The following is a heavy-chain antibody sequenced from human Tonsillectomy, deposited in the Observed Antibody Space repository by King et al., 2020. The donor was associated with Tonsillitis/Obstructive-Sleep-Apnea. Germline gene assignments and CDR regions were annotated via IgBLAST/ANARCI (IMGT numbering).Heavy chain of an antibody. V-gene: IGHV1-2*02. CDR1: AYTFTGYY. CDR2: IKPNSGVT. J-gene: IGHJ4*02. D-gene: IGHD3-10*01. Sequence: VQLVESGAEVKKPGASVKVSCKASAYTFTGYYMHWVRQAPGQGLEWMGWIKPNSGVTKYAQKFQGRVTMTRDTSISTAYMELRRLRSDDTAVYYCARSYSGLDYWGQGTLVTVPS. CDR3: ARSYSGLDY.